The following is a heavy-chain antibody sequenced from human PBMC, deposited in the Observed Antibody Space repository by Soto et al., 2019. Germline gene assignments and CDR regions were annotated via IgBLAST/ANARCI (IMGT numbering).Heavy chain of an antibody. D-gene: IGHD3-3*01. CDR2: INHSGST. Sequence: PSETLSLTCAVYGGSFSGYYWNWIRQPPGKGLEWIGEINHSGSTNYNPSLKSRVTISVDTSKNQFSLKLSSVTAADTAVYYCAIPSPRSGSYHTYYYYYYGMDVWGQGTTVTVSS. CDR3: AIPSPRSGSYHTYYYYYYGMDV. V-gene: IGHV4-34*01. CDR1: GGSFSGYY. J-gene: IGHJ6*02.